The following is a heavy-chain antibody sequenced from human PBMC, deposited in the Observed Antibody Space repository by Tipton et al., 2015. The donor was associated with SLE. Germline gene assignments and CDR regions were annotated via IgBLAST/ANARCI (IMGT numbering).Heavy chain of an antibody. Sequence: TLSLTCIVSGGSISSYYWSWIRQPPGKGLEWIGYIYYSGSTSYNPSLKSRVTISVDTSKNQFSLKLSSVTAADTAVYYCARSIVATTPLPRLWGQGTLVTVSS. V-gene: IGHV4-59*01. CDR3: ARSIVATTPLPRL. CDR2: IYYSGST. CDR1: GGSISSYY. D-gene: IGHD5-12*01. J-gene: IGHJ4*02.